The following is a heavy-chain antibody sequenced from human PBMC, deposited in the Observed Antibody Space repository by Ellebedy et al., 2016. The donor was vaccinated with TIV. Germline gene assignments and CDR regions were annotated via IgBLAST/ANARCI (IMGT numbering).Heavy chain of an antibody. J-gene: IGHJ2*01. CDR2: IVPVLLTT. V-gene: IGHV1-69*13. CDR1: GGVFTSFG. D-gene: IGHD4/OR15-4a*01. Sequence: AASVKVSCKATGGVFTSFGLSWVRQAPGQGLEWMGGIVPVLLTTKSAQKFQGRVTFTADESTSTAYMELSSLRSEDTAVYYCARDSGANFLGLSFGLWGRGTLVTVSS. CDR3: ARDSGANFLGLSFGL.